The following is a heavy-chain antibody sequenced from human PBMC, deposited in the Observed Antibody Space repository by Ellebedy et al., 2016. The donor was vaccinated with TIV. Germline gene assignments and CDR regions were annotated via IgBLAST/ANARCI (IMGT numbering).Heavy chain of an antibody. J-gene: IGHJ3*02. CDR1: GFTFSGSA. CDR3: AKDIAARRAPSPVAFDI. D-gene: IGHD6-6*01. Sequence: GESLKISCAASGFTFSGSAMHWVRQASGKGLEWVGRIRSKANRYATAYAASVKGRFTISRDDSKNTAYLQMNSLKTEDTAVYFCAKDIAARRAPSPVAFDIWGQGTMVTVSS. V-gene: IGHV3-73*01. CDR2: IRSKANRYAT.